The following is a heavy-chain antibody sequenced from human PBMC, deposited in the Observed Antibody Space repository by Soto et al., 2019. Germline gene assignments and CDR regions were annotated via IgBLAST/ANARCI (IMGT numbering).Heavy chain of an antibody. D-gene: IGHD3-10*01. CDR1: GYSFTSYW. V-gene: IGHV5-10-1*01. CDR3: ARPPSGSESHYCLEY. Sequence: LGESLKISCNGSGYSFTSYWITCVRQMPGKGLEWMGRINHTDSHTNYSPSFQSHLTISSDKSINTTYLQWSTLKASATAMYYCARPPSGSESHYCLEYWGQGTLVTVSS. J-gene: IGHJ4*02. CDR2: INHTDSHT.